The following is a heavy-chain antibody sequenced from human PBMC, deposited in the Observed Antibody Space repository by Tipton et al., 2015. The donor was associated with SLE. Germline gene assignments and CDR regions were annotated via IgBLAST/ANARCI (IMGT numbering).Heavy chain of an antibody. Sequence: SLRLSCVASGFTFSAYTMTWVRQAPGKGLEWVASISGSNTYIYYADSLKGRFTVSRDNSKNTVYVQMSSLRFEDTAVYYCARSRGGLVESHFMDVWGKGTTVTVSS. J-gene: IGHJ6*03. V-gene: IGHV3-21*01. CDR3: ARSRGGLVESHFMDV. CDR1: GFTFSAYT. D-gene: IGHD2-8*02. CDR2: ISGSNTYI.